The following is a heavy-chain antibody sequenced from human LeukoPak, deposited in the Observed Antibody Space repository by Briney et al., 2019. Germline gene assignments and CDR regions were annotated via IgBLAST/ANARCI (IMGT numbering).Heavy chain of an antibody. D-gene: IGHD5-18*01. CDR1: GFTFSSYA. CDR2: ISGSGGST. CDR3: AKSPEGYSYGPFDY. Sequence: GGSLRPSCAASGFTFSSYAMSWVRQAPGKGLEWVSAISGSGGSTYYADSVKGRFTISRDNSKNTLYLQMNSLRAEDTAVYYCAKSPEGYSYGPFDYWGQGTLVTVSS. J-gene: IGHJ4*02. V-gene: IGHV3-23*01.